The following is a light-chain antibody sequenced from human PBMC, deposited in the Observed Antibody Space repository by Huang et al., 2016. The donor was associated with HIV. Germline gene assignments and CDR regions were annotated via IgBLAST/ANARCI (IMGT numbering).Light chain of an antibody. CDR1: QSVSSSS. V-gene: IGKV3-20*01. Sequence: EIVLTQSPGTLSLSPGERATLSCRASQSVSSSSLAWYQQKPGQAPRLLIDGASSRATGIPDRFSGSGSGTDFTLTISRLEPEDFAVYYCQLYRGSLTFGQGTKVEIK. CDR2: GAS. J-gene: IGKJ1*01. CDR3: QLYRGSLT.